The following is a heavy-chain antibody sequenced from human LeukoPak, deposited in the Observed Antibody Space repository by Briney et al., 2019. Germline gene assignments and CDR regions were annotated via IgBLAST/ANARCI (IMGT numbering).Heavy chain of an antibody. CDR3: ARDRSDYSIKYYYYYGMDV. J-gene: IGHJ6*02. CDR2: ISYDGSSE. D-gene: IGHD3-16*01. V-gene: IGHV3-30-3*01. Sequence: GGSLRLSCAASGFTFSSYSMHWVRQAPGKGLEWVAVISYDGSSEYYADSVRGRFTISRDNSKNTLYLQMNSPGTEDTAVFYCARDRSDYSIKYYYYYGMDVWGQGTTVTVSS. CDR1: GFTFSSYS.